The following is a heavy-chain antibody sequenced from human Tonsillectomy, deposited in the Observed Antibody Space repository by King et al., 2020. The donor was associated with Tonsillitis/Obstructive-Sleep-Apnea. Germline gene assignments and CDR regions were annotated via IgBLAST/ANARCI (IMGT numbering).Heavy chain of an antibody. CDR1: GGSLSGYY. Sequence: VQLQQWGAGLLKTSETLSLTCGDNGGSLSGYYWSWIRQPPEKGLEWIGEINYDGSTNHNPSLKSRITISVDTSKNQFSLKLGSLTAADTAVYYCARAHSSSWFLSFDYWGQGILGTVSS. V-gene: IGHV4-34*01. CDR3: ARAHSSSWFLSFDY. J-gene: IGHJ4*02. CDR2: INYDGST. D-gene: IGHD6-13*01.